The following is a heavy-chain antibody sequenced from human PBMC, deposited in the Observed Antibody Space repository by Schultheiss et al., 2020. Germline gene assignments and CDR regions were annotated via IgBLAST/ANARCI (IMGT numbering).Heavy chain of an antibody. V-gene: IGHV4-61*01. Sequence: SETLSLTCTVSGGSVSSGSYYWSWIRQPPGKGLEWIGYIYYSGSTNYNPSLKSRVTISVDTSKNQFSLKLSSVTAADTAVYYCARTVIGYDDYWGQGALVTVSS. CDR1: GGSVSSGSYY. CDR3: ARTVIGYDDY. CDR2: IYYSGST. D-gene: IGHD2-2*01. J-gene: IGHJ4*02.